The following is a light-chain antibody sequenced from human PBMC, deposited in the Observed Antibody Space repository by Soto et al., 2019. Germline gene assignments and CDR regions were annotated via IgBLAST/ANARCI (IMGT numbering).Light chain of an antibody. V-gene: IGKV1-5*03. Sequence: DIQMTQSPSTLSGSVGDRVTITCRASQSISSWLAWYQQKPGKAPKLLIYKASSLESGVPSRFSGSGSGTEFTPTISSLQPDDFATYYCQQYNSYPWTFGQGTKVDIK. CDR3: QQYNSYPWT. CDR1: QSISSW. CDR2: KAS. J-gene: IGKJ1*01.